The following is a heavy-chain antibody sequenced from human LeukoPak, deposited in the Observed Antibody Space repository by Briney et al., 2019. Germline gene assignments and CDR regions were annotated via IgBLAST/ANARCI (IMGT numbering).Heavy chain of an antibody. Sequence: MSGGSLRLSCAASGFTFSNYAMTWVRQAPGKGLEWVGRIKSKTDGGTTDYAAPVKGRFTISRDDSKNTLYLQVNSLKTEDTAVYYCTTVDLWFGDRDYWGQGTLVTVSS. D-gene: IGHD3-10*01. CDR2: IKSKTDGGTT. CDR1: GFTFSNYA. J-gene: IGHJ4*02. V-gene: IGHV3-15*01. CDR3: TTVDLWFGDRDY.